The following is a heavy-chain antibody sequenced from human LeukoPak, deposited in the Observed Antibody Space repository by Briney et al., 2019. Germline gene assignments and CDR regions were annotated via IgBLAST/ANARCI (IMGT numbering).Heavy chain of an antibody. D-gene: IGHD3-3*01. CDR3: GRAPVYDFGSGYYAGFLDY. J-gene: IGHJ4*02. CDR2: ISYDGSNK. V-gene: IGHV3-30*15. Sequence: GRSLRLSCAASGFTFSSYAMHWVRQAPGKGLEWVAVISYDGSNKYYADSVKGRFTSSRDNSKNTLYLQMSSLRAEDTAVYYCGRAPVYDFGSGYYAGFLDYWAKGALVTVSS. CDR1: GFTFSSYA.